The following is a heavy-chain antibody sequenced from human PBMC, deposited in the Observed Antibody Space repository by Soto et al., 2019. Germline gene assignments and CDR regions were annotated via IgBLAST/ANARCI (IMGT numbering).Heavy chain of an antibody. Sequence: GGSLRLSCAASGFSFSAYWMHWVRQAPGKGLVWVSRINSDGSNTNYADSVKGRFTISRDNAKNTLYLQMNSLRAEDTAVYYCARFGNYYDTSGFVYWGQGTLVTVSS. D-gene: IGHD3-22*01. CDR2: INSDGSNT. J-gene: IGHJ4*02. V-gene: IGHV3-74*01. CDR1: GFSFSAYW. CDR3: ARFGNYYDTSGFVY.